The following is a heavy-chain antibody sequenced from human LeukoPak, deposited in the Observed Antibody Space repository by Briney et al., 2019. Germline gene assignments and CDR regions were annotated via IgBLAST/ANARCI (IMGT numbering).Heavy chain of an antibody. Sequence: GGSLRLSCATSGFTFSSYWMSWVRQAPGKGLEWVAYINQDGSEKNYADSVKSRFTVSRDNAKNSLFLEMNSLGVEDTFMYYCTRDHRGRPWEWFDPWGQGTLVTVSS. CDR3: TRDHRGRPWEWFDP. J-gene: IGHJ5*02. CDR2: INQDGSEK. CDR1: GFTFSSYW. V-gene: IGHV3-7*01. D-gene: IGHD1-26*01.